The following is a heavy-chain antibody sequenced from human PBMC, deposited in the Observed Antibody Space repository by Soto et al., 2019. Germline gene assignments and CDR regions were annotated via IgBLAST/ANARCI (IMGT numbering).Heavy chain of an antibody. V-gene: IGHV3-66*01. CDR1: GFTVSNNY. D-gene: IGHD4-17*01. Sequence: EVQLVESGGGLVQPGGSLRLSCAASGFTVSNNYMIWVRQAPGKGLEWVSLLYSGGTTYYTDSVKGRFIISRDNSKNTVYLQMNSLRAEDTAVYYCARDRPVTTYGYWGQGTLVTVSS. CDR3: ARDRPVTTYGY. J-gene: IGHJ4*02. CDR2: LYSGGTT.